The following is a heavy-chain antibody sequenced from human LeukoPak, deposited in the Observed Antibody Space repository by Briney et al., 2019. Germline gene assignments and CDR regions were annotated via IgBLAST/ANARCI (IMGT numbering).Heavy chain of an antibody. J-gene: IGHJ3*02. CDR2: ISSDGSST. D-gene: IGHD2-2*01. V-gene: IGHV3-74*01. CDR3: ARTSTRTDAFDI. Sequence: GGSLILSCAASGFTFSSYWMHWVRQAPGKGLVWVSRISSDGSSTSYADSVKGRFTISRDNAKNTLYLQMNSLRAEDTGVYYCARTSTRTDAFDIWGQGTVVTVSS. CDR1: GFTFSSYW.